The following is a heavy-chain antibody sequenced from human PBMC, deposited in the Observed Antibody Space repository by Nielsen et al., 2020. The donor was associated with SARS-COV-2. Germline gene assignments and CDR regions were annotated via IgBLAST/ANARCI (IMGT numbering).Heavy chain of an antibody. V-gene: IGHV4-30-4*01. CDR2: IYYSGST. J-gene: IGHJ4*02. Sequence: LRLSCTVSGGSIRRGDYYWNWLRQPPGKGLEWIGYIYYSGSTSYNPSLKSRVTISVDTSKNQFSLKLGSVTAADTAVYYCARSLYFYGSGSYPLDYWGQGTLVTVSS. CDR3: ARSLYFYGSGSYPLDY. D-gene: IGHD3-10*01. CDR1: GGSIRRGDYY.